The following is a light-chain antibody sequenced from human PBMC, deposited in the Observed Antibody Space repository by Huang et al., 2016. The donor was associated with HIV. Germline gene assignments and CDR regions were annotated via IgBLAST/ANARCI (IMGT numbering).Light chain of an antibody. J-gene: IGKJ2*01. CDR3: QQSFTTLYT. CDR2: SAS. V-gene: IGKV1-39*01. Sequence: DIQMTQSPSSLSASVGDRITVTCRTSQSIRTYLNWYQRRPGRAPNLLIHSASYLQRGVPTRFSASGSGTHFTLNITGLRPEDFAMYYCQQSFTTLYTFGQGTQLDLK. CDR1: QSIRTY.